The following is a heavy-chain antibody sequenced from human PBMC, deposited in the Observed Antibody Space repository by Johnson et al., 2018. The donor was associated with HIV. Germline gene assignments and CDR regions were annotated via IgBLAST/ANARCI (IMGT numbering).Heavy chain of an antibody. D-gene: IGHD2-21*02. CDR1: GFTFSSYW. Sequence: EKLVESGGGLVQPGGSLRLSCAASGFTFSSYWMTWVRQAPGKGLEWVANINQDATEKYYVDSVKGRFTISRDNAKNSLYLQMNSLRAEDTAVYYCARESTYCGGDCYDAFDIWGQGTMVTVSS. V-gene: IGHV3-7*01. J-gene: IGHJ3*02. CDR2: INQDATEK. CDR3: ARESTYCGGDCYDAFDI.